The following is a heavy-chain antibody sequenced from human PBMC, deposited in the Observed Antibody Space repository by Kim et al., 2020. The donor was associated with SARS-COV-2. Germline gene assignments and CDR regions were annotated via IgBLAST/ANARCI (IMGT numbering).Heavy chain of an antibody. CDR2: ITPFNGNT. D-gene: IGHD6-19*01. J-gene: IGHJ4*02. CDR1: GYTFTYRY. CDR3: ASPTGDSSGWYGALGY. Sequence: SVKVSCKASGYTFTYRYLHWVRQAPGQALEWMGWITPFNGNTNYAQKFQDRVTITRDRSMSTAYMELSSLRSEDTAMYYCASPTGDSSGWYGALGYWGQGTLVTVSS. V-gene: IGHV1-45*02.